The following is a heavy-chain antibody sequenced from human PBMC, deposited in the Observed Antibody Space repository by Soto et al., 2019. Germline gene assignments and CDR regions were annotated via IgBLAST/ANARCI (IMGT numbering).Heavy chain of an antibody. CDR2: IYYSGST. CDR3: ARWDDYGDYGYNY. CDR1: GGSVSSGSYY. Sequence: SETLSLTCTVSGGSVSSGSYYWSWIRQPPGKGLEWIGYIYYSGSTNYNPSLKSRVTISVDTSKNQFSLKLSSVTAADTAVYYCARWDDYGDYGYNYWGQGTLVTVSS. J-gene: IGHJ4*02. D-gene: IGHD4-17*01. V-gene: IGHV4-61*01.